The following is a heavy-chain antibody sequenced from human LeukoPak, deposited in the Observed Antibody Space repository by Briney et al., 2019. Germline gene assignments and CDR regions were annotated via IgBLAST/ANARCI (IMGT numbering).Heavy chain of an antibody. Sequence: SQTLSLTCSVSGASINSGSYYWTWIRQPAGKGLEWIGRIQTSGSTNYNPSLKSRVTISVDASKNQFSLKVNSVTAADTAVYFCARVTRGEDGHDWFDPWGQGTLVTVSS. V-gene: IGHV4-61*02. CDR2: IQTSGST. CDR1: GASINSGSYY. D-gene: IGHD5-24*01. J-gene: IGHJ5*02. CDR3: ARVTRGEDGHDWFDP.